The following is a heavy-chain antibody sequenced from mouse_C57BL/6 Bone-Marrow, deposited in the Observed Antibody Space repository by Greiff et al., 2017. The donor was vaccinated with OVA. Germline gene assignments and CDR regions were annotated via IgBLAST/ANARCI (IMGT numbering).Heavy chain of an antibody. D-gene: IGHD1-1*01. J-gene: IGHJ1*03. V-gene: IGHV1-5*01. Sequence: VQLQQSGTVLARPGASVKMSCKTSGYTFTSYWMHWVKQRPGQGLEWIGAIYPGYSATSYNQKFKGKAKLTAVTSASTAYMELSSLTTEDSAVSYCTRGDFHYDGSSNPYWYFDDWGTGTTVTVSS. CDR1: GYTFTSYW. CDR3: TRGDFHYDGSSNPYWYFDD. CDR2: IYPGYSAT.